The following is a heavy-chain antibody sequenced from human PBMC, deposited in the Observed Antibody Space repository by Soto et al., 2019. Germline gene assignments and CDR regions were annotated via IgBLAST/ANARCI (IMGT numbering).Heavy chain of an antibody. Sequence: GGSLRLSCSASGFIFSSSVMSWVRQPPGEGLEWVSSISGSGGATYYADSVKGRFTISRDNSKNTLFLQMNTLRAEDTALYYCAKDGEDFGVFMPGNSFDPWGHGTLVTVSS. V-gene: IGHV3-23*01. J-gene: IGHJ5*02. D-gene: IGHD3-3*01. CDR1: GFIFSSSV. CDR2: ISGSGGAT. CDR3: AKDGEDFGVFMPGNSFDP.